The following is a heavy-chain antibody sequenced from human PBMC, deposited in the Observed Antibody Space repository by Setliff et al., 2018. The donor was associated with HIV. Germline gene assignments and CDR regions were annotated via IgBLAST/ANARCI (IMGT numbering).Heavy chain of an antibody. CDR3: ARGGTYFERWFPPTYYMDL. CDR2: YIPTLYIT. V-gene: IGHV1-69*10. CDR1: GGTVNSQA. Sequence: SVKVSCKASGGTVNSQALNWVRQAPGQGLEWMGGYIPTLYITRYAENIHRGRVTISADTSTSTVYLDLKGLKTEDTAVCYCARGGTYFERWFPPTYYMDLWGEGTSVTVSS. J-gene: IGHJ6*03. D-gene: IGHD3-9*01.